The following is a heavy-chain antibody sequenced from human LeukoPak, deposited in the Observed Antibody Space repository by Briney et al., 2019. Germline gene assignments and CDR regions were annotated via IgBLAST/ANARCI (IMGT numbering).Heavy chain of an antibody. CDR1: GFTFSSYG. Sequence: GGSLRLSCAASGFTFSSYGMHWVRQAPGKGLEWVAVISYDGSNKYYADSVKGRFTISRDNSKNTLYLQMNSLRAEDTAVYYCAKDRGDGYNRFDYWGQGTLVTVSS. D-gene: IGHD5-24*01. CDR3: AKDRGDGYNRFDY. CDR2: ISYDGSNK. V-gene: IGHV3-30*18. J-gene: IGHJ4*02.